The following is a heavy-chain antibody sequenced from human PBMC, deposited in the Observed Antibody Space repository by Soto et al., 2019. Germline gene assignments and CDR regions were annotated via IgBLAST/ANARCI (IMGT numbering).Heavy chain of an antibody. CDR1: GVSISSGNW. D-gene: IGHD2-8*01. V-gene: IGHV4-4*02. Sequence: SETLSLTCAVSGVSISSGNWWTWVRQTPQRGLEYIGEIFHDGTANYYPSFERRVAISVDTSKNQFSLKLTSVTAADTAIYFCARLVYDTRLNYMYFDSWGQGALVTVSS. CDR2: IFHDGTA. CDR3: ARLVYDTRLNYMYFDS. J-gene: IGHJ4*02.